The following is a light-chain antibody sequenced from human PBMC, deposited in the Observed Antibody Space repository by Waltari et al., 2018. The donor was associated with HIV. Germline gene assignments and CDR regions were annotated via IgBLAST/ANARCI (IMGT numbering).Light chain of an antibody. CDR2: AAF. Sequence: DIEMTQSPSSLSASVGDRVTITCRASQGISRYLNWYQQQPGKAPKLLIFAAFDLQSGVPSSFSGSGSETDFTLTISSLQPEDFSSYYCQQSYNSPLTFGQGTRLDIK. CDR1: QGISRY. J-gene: IGKJ5*01. V-gene: IGKV1-39*01. CDR3: QQSYNSPLT.